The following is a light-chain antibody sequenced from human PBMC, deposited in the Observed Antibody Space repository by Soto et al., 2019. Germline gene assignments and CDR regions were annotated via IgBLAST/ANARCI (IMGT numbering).Light chain of an antibody. CDR3: QNYNQYSRT. CDR2: NAS. V-gene: IGKV1-5*01. CDR1: QSISGW. J-gene: IGKJ1*01. Sequence: DIKMTQSPSTLSASVGDRVTITCRASQSISGWLAWYQQKPGKAPKLIIYNASSLKSGVPSRFSGSRFGTEFTLTISSLQPDDAATYYCQNYNQYSRTFGQGTKVDIK.